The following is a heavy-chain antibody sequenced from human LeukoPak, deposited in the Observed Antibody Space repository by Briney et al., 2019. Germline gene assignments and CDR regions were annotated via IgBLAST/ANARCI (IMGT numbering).Heavy chain of an antibody. CDR2: ISYDGSNK. CDR3: ARQDHPENYYDSSGYYPNWFDP. D-gene: IGHD3-22*01. Sequence: GGSLRLSCAASGFTFSSYAMHWVRQAPGKGLEWVAVISYDGSNKYYADSVKGRFTISRDNSKSTLYLQMNRLRAEDTAVYYCARQDHPENYYDSSGYYPNWFDPWGQGTLVTVSS. CDR1: GFTFSSYA. V-gene: IGHV3-30-3*01. J-gene: IGHJ5*02.